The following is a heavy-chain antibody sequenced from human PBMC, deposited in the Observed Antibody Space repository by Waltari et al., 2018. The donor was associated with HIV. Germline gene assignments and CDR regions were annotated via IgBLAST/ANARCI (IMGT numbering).Heavy chain of an antibody. D-gene: IGHD3-22*01. CDR2: INPNSGGT. CDR1: GSTFTGYY. J-gene: IGHJ1*01. Sequence: QVQLVQSGAEVKKPGASVKVSCKASGSTFTGYYMHWVRQATGQGLEWMGWINPNSGGTNYAQKFQGRVTMTRDTSISTAYMELSRLRSDDTAVYYCALEYYYDSSGSEFQHWGQDTLVTVSS. CDR3: ALEYYYDSSGSEFQH. V-gene: IGHV1-2*02.